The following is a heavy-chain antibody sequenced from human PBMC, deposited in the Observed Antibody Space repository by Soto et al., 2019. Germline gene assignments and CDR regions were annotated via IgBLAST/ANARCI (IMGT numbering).Heavy chain of an antibody. J-gene: IGHJ5*02. V-gene: IGHV4-59*01. CDR2: IYYSGST. CDR3: ARDYRGFGEFAGFDP. Sequence: SETLSLTCTVSGGSISSYYWSWIRQPPGKGLEWIGYIYYSGSTNYNPSLKSRVTISVDTSKNQFSLKLSSVTAADTAVYYCARDYRGFGEFAGFDPWGQGTLVTVSS. CDR1: GGSISSYY. D-gene: IGHD3-10*01.